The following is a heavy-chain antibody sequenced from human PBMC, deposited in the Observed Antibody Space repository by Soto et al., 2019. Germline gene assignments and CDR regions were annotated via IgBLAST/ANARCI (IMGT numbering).Heavy chain of an antibody. CDR2: IKQDGSEK. CDR1: GFTFSSYW. CDR3: AGGRPSSSWPSYYYYMDV. V-gene: IGHV3-7*01. J-gene: IGHJ6*03. Sequence: EVQLVESGGGLVQPGGSLRLSCAASGFTFSSYWMSWVRQAPGKGLEWVANIKQDGSEKYYVDSVKGRFTISRDNAKNSLYLQMNSLRAEDTAVYYCAGGRPSSSWPSYYYYMDVWGKGTTVTVSS. D-gene: IGHD6-13*01.